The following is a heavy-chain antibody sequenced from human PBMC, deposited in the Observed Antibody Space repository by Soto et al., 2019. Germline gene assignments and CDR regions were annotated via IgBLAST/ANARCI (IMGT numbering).Heavy chain of an antibody. J-gene: IGHJ4*02. D-gene: IGHD3-22*01. Sequence: ASVKVSCKASGGTFSSYAISWVRQAPGQGLEWMGGIIPIFGTANYAQKFQGRVTITADKSTSTAYTELSSLRSEDTAVYYCASPSYYDSSGYYLFDYWGQGTLVTVSS. V-gene: IGHV1-69*06. CDR3: ASPSYYDSSGYYLFDY. CDR1: GGTFSSYA. CDR2: IIPIFGTA.